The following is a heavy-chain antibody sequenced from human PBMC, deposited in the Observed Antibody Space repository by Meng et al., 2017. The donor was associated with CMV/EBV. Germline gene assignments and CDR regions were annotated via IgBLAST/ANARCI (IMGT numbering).Heavy chain of an antibody. CDR2: TYYRSKWYI. CDR3: ARVRCSTTSCYYEYHYGMDV. J-gene: IGHJ6*02. Sequence: SETLSLTCAISGDSVSSNSATWSWIRQSPSRGLEWLGRTYYRSKWYIDYAVSVKSRIDINPDTSKNQFSLQLNAVTPEDTAVYYCARVRCSTTSCYYEYHYGMDVWGQGTTVTVSS. V-gene: IGHV6-1*01. CDR1: GDSVSSNSAT. D-gene: IGHD2-2*01.